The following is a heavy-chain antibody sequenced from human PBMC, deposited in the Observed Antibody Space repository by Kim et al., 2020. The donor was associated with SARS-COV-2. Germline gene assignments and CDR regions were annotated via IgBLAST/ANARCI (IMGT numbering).Heavy chain of an antibody. CDR1: EFTFRNFG. CDR2: ITSGSTHI. CDR3: VRDGGGDSGLAY. V-gene: IGHV3-21*06. Sequence: GGSLRLSCAAFEFTFRNFGMHWVRQAPGKGLEWVSSITSGSTHIYYAESLKGRVTISRDDATNSLYLQMNSLRAEDTALYYCVRDGGGDSGLAYCGQGTL. J-gene: IGHJ4*02. D-gene: IGHD2-21*01.